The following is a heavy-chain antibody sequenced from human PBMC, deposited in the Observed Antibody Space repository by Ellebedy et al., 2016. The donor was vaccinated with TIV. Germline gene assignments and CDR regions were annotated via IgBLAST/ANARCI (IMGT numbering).Heavy chain of an antibody. CDR1: GDSISSYY. V-gene: IGHV4-4*07. CDR2: VYTSGTT. D-gene: IGHD5-12*01. Sequence: MPGGSLRLSCSVSGDSISSYYWSWIRQPAGKGLEWIGRVYTSGTTNYNPSLKSRVTMSVDTSKNQFSLKLSSVTAADTAVYYCARDGAGGYAQFAFDIWGQGTMVTVSS. CDR3: ARDGAGGYAQFAFDI. J-gene: IGHJ3*02.